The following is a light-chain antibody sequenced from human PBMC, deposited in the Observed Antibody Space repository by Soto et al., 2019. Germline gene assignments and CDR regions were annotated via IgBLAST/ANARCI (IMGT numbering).Light chain of an antibody. CDR1: QSVDND. CDR3: QQYNNWPLT. Sequence: DIVMTQSPATLSVSPGDRATLSCRASQSVDNDLAWYQQKPGQPPRLLIYDASTRATGIPARFSGSQSGTEFTLTISSLLSEDFAVYSCQQYNNWPLTFGGGTKVDIK. CDR2: DAS. V-gene: IGKV3D-15*01. J-gene: IGKJ4*01.